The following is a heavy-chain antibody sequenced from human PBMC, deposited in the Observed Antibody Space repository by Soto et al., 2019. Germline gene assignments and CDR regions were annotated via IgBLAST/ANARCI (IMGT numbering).Heavy chain of an antibody. V-gene: IGHV1-18*01. CDR3: AREGQAPYYYYGMDV. CDR2: ISGYNGNT. J-gene: IGHJ6*02. CDR1: GGTFSSYA. Sequence: AASVKVSCKASGGTFSSYAISWVRQAPGQGLEWMGWISGYNGNTKYAEKFQGRVTMTTDTSTSTAHMELRSLRSDDTAVYYCAREGQAPYYYYGMDVWGQGTAVTVSS.